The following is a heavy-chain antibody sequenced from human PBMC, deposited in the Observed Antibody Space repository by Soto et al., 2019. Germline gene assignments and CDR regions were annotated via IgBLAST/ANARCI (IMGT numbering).Heavy chain of an antibody. CDR3: ASGHDAYKVRY. CDR2: IYYTGNT. J-gene: IGHJ4*02. D-gene: IGHD1-1*01. V-gene: IGHV4-31*03. Sequence: QVQLQESGPGLVKPSQTLSLTCTVSGGSISSGGTGSYWTCIRQLPGKGMEWFGYIYYTGNTYYNPPRKSRPTISIATSENQFSLKLTSGTAADTAVYFWASGHDAYKVRYWGQGPLVNVSS. CDR1: GGSISSGGTGSY.